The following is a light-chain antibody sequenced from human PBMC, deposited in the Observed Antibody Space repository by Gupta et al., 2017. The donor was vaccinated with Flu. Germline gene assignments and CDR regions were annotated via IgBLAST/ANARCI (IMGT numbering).Light chain of an antibody. J-gene: IGKJ2*01. CDR2: WAS. CDR1: QSVLYSSNNKNY. CDR3: QQYDSTPQVT. Sequence: DIVMTQSPDSLAVSLGERATINCKSSQSVLYSSNNKNYLAWYQQKPGQPPKLLIYWASTREAGVPDRCSGSGSGKDFTLTISSRQEEDVAVYYCQQYDSTPQVTFGQGTKLEIK. V-gene: IGKV4-1*01.